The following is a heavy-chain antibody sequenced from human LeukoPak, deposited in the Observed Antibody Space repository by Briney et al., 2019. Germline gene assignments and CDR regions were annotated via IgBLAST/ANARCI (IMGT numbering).Heavy chain of an antibody. V-gene: IGHV3-74*01. CDR3: AELGITMIGGV. D-gene: IGHD3-10*02. CDR2: IYSDGGRT. CDR1: GFTLNTYW. Sequence: AGGSLRLSCAGSGFTLNTYWMHWVRQGPGKGLVWVSRIYSDGGRTNYADSVKGRFTISRDNAKNSLYLQMNSLRAEDTAVYYCAELGITMIGGVWGKGTTVTISS. J-gene: IGHJ6*04.